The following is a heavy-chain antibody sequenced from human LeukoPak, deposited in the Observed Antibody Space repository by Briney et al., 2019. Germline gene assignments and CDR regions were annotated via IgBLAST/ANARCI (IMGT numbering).Heavy chain of an antibody. V-gene: IGHV3-9*03. CDR2: ISWNSGSI. D-gene: IGHD4-17*01. Sequence: GGSLRLSCAASGFTFDDYAMHRVRQAPGKGLEWVSGISWNSGSIGYADSVKGRFTISRDNAKNSLYLQMNSLRAEDMALYYCAKATRGGDYGTARAFDIWGQGTMVTVSS. CDR1: GFTFDDYA. J-gene: IGHJ3*02. CDR3: AKATRGGDYGTARAFDI.